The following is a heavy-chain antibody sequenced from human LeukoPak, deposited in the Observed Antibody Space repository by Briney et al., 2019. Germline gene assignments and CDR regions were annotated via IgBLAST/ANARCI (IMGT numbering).Heavy chain of an antibody. CDR1: GFTFSTYW. D-gene: IGHD3-10*01. J-gene: IGHJ4*02. CDR3: ARVLDGSGSRSFDY. Sequence: GGFLRLSCAASGFTFSTYWMHWVRQAPGKGLVWVSRINSDGNSTNYADSVKGRFTISRDNAKNTLYLQMNSLRAEDTAVYFCARVLDGSGSRSFDYWGQGTLVTVSS. V-gene: IGHV3-74*01. CDR2: INSDGNST.